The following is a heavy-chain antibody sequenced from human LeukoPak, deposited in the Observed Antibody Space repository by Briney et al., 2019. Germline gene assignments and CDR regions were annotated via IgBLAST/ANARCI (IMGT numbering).Heavy chain of an antibody. CDR3: ASAGYYYDSSGYYDNNWFDP. J-gene: IGHJ5*02. Sequence: GASVKVSCKATGGTFSSYAISWVRQAPGQGLERMGGIIPIFGTANYAQKFQGRVTITADESTSTAYMELSSLRSEDTAVYYCASAGYYYDSSGYYDNNWFDPWGQGTLVTVSS. V-gene: IGHV1-69*13. D-gene: IGHD3-22*01. CDR2: IIPIFGTA. CDR1: GGTFSSYA.